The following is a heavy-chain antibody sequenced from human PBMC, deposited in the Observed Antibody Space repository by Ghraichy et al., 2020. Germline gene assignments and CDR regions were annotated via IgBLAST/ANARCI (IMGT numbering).Heavy chain of an antibody. V-gene: IGHV3-23*01. CDR2: ISGSGGST. J-gene: IGHJ4*02. CDR1: GFTFSSYA. Sequence: GGSLRLSCAASGFTFSSYAMSWVRQAPGKGLEWVSAISGSGGSTYYADSVKGLFTISRDNSKNTLYLQMNSLRAEDTAVYYCATLDPDYGDYEGGYFDYWGQGTLVTVSS. CDR3: ATLDPDYGDYEGGYFDY. D-gene: IGHD4-17*01.